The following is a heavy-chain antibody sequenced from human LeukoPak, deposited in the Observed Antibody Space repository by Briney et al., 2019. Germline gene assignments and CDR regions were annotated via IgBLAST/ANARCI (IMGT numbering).Heavy chain of an antibody. V-gene: IGHV3-30*04. CDR2: ISYDGSNK. Sequence: GGSLRLSCAASGFTFSSYAMHWVRQAPGKGLEWVAVISYDGSNKYYADSVKGRFTISRDNSKNTLYLQMNSLRAEDTAVYYCARLHYDFWSGQDYWGQGTLVTVSS. J-gene: IGHJ4*02. CDR3: ARLHYDFWSGQDY. CDR1: GFTFSSYA. D-gene: IGHD3-3*01.